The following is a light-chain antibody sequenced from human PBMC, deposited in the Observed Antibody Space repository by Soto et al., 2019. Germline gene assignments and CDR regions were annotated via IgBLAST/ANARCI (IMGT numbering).Light chain of an antibody. V-gene: IGLV2-14*01. CDR3: SSYTSGSSPWV. J-gene: IGLJ3*02. CDR2: VT. Sequence: VTNRPSGISDRFAGSKSGNTASLTISGLQPDDEGDYYCSSYTSGSSPWVFGGGTRLTVL.